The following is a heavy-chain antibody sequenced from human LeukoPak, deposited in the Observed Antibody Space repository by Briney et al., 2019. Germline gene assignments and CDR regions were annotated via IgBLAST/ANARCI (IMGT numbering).Heavy chain of an antibody. V-gene: IGHV3-11*06. CDR1: GFTFSDYY. J-gene: IGHJ4*02. CDR3: ARDISTYGSGSSQFDY. CDR2: ISSSSSYT. D-gene: IGHD3-10*01. Sequence: GGSLRLSCAVSGFTFSDYYMIWIRQAPGKGLEWVSYISSSSSYTNYADSVKGRFTISRDNAKNSLYPQINSLRAEDTAVYYCARDISTYGSGSSQFDYWGQGTLVTVSS.